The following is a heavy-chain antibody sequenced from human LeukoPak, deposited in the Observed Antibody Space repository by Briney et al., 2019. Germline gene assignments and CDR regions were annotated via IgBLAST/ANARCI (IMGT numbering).Heavy chain of an antibody. J-gene: IGHJ4*02. Sequence: SGPTLVKPTQTLTLTCTFSGFSLSTSGVGVGWIRQPPGKALEWLALIYWDDDKRYSPSLKSRLTITKDTSKNREVLTMTNMDPVDTATYYCAHRTDDYGDYVFDYWGQGTLVTVSS. D-gene: IGHD4-17*01. CDR3: AHRTDDYGDYVFDY. V-gene: IGHV2-5*02. CDR2: IYWDDDK. CDR1: GFSLSTSGVG.